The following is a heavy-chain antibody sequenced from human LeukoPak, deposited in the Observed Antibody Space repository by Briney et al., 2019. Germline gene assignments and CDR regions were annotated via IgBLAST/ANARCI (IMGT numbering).Heavy chain of an antibody. Sequence: QPGGSLRLSCAASGFTFSNYWMTWVRQAPGKGLEWVANIKEDGSKKNYVVSVKGRFTISRDNAKNSLYLQMNSLRAEDTAVYYCATPLDYYDSSGYHQGGDWGQGTLVTVSS. V-gene: IGHV3-7*03. CDR3: ATPLDYYDSSGYHQGGD. D-gene: IGHD3-22*01. CDR1: GFTFSNYW. J-gene: IGHJ4*02. CDR2: IKEDGSKK.